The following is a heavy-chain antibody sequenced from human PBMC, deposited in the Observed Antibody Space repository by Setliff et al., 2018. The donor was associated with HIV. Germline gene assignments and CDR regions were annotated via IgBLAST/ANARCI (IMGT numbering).Heavy chain of an antibody. CDR1: GFTLSSHD. CDR2: IDTSGFGT. V-gene: IGHV3-23*01. D-gene: IGHD6-6*01. J-gene: IGHJ4*02. CDR3: ARSGSSSPYYFDY. Sequence: GGSLRLSCAGSGFTLSSHDMGWIRQAPGKGLEWVSTIDTSGFGTYYADSVKGRFTVSRDNSKTTLFLQLNTLRAADTAVYYCARSGSSSPYYFDYWGQGTLVTVSS.